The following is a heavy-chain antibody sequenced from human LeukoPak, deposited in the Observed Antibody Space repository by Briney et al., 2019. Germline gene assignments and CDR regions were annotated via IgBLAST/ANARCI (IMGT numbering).Heavy chain of an antibody. Sequence: GESLKISCEGSGYSFSNYWIGWVRQMPGKGLEWMGIIYPGDYETRYSPSFQGLVTISVDKSISTAYLQWSSLKASDTAMYYCAIPPGYCGNDCFFDRWGQGTLVTVSS. V-gene: IGHV5-51*01. CDR2: IYPGDYET. CDR3: AIPPGYCGNDCFFDR. J-gene: IGHJ4*02. D-gene: IGHD2-21*02. CDR1: GYSFSNYW.